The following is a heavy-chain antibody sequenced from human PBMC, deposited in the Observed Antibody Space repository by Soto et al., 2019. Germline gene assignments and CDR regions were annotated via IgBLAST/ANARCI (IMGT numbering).Heavy chain of an antibody. CDR2: ISGSGGST. J-gene: IGHJ6*03. CDR1: GFTFSSYA. Sequence: GGSLRLSCAASGFTFSSYAMSWVRQAPGKGLEWVSAISGSGGSTYYADSVKGRFTISRDNSKNTLYLQMNSLRAEDTAVYYCARGVGWLSLHVSSYYYMDVWGKGTTVTVSS. CDR3: ARGVGWLSLHVSSYYYMDV. V-gene: IGHV3-23*01. D-gene: IGHD3-22*01.